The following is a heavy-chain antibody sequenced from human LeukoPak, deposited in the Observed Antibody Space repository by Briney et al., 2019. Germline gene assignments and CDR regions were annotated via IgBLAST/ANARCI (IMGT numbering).Heavy chain of an antibody. Sequence: GGSLRLSCAASGFTFSSYSMNWVRQAPGKGLEWVSSISSSSSYIYYADSVKGRFTISRDNAKNALYLQMNSLGAEDTAVYYCARGRSGYDRNDAFDIWSQGTMVTVSS. CDR3: ARGRSGYDRNDAFDI. D-gene: IGHD5-12*01. V-gene: IGHV3-21*01. J-gene: IGHJ3*02. CDR1: GFTFSSYS. CDR2: ISSSSSYI.